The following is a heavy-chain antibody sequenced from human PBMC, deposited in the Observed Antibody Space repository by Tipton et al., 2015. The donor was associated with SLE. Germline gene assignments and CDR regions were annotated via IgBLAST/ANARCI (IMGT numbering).Heavy chain of an antibody. Sequence: TLSFTCAVYGGSFSDHYWSWIRQPPGKGLEWIGEINHSGSTNYNPSLKSRVTISVDTSKNQFSLKLSSVTAADTAVYYCARGGGFAPWGQGTLVTVSS. V-gene: IGHV4-34*01. J-gene: IGHJ5*02. CDR2: INHSGST. D-gene: IGHD3-16*01. CDR3: ARGGGFAP. CDR1: GGSFSDHY.